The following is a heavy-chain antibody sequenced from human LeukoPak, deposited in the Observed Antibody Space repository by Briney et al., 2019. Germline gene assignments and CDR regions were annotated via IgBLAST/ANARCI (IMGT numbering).Heavy chain of an antibody. V-gene: IGHV3-11*04. Sequence: PGGSLRLSCAASGFTFSDYYMSWIRQAPGKGLEWVSYISSSGSTIYYADSVKGRFPISRDNAKNSLYLQMNSLRAEDTAVYYCARRFGSYAKHYYYYMDVWGKRTTVTVSS. CDR3: ARRFGSYAKHYYYYMDV. D-gene: IGHD3-16*01. CDR2: ISSSGSTI. J-gene: IGHJ6*03. CDR1: GFTFSDYY.